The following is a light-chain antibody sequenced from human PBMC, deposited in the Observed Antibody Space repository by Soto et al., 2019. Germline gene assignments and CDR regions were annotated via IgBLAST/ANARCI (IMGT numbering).Light chain of an antibody. J-gene: IGKJ1*01. Sequence: EVVLTQSPGALSLSPGEGVTLSCRASQNIRGNELAWYRQKRGQAPRLLMYGGSTRADGIPDRFSGRGTGTNFTLTIRRLETEDSAVYYCQDYGTSHPWTFGQGTKLEIK. CDR3: QDYGTSHPWT. CDR1: QNIRGNE. V-gene: IGKV3-20*01. CDR2: GGS.